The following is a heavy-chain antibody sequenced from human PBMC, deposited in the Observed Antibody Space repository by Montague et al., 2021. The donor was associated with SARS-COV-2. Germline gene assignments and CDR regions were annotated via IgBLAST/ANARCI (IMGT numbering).Heavy chain of an antibody. D-gene: IGHD2-8*02. CDR2: TKYPTTRYE. CDR3: ARDLYWAFDA. V-gene: IGHV6-1*01. Sequence: CAISGDSVARHSGAWKGLRQEPSRDLEFVGRTKYPTTRYETYAVSVQSRITITADTSKNQFSLHLNSVTPEDTAVYYCARDLYWAFDAWGLGTTVTVSA. CDR1: GDSVARHSGA. J-gene: IGHJ3*01.